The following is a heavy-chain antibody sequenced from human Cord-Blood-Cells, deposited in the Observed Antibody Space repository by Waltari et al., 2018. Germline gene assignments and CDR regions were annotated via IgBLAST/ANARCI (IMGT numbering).Heavy chain of an antibody. V-gene: IGHV4-38-2*01. J-gene: IGHJ4*02. CDR1: GYSISSGYY. CDR3: ARAAYCGGDCYWSYFDY. D-gene: IGHD2-21*01. CDR2: IYHSGST. Sequence: QVQLQESGPGLVKPSETLSLTCAVSGYSISSGYYWGWIRQPPGKGLEWIGSIYHSGSTYHNPALKRRVTISVDTSKNQFSLKLSSVTAADTAVYYCARAAYCGGDCYWSYFDYWGQGTLVTVSS.